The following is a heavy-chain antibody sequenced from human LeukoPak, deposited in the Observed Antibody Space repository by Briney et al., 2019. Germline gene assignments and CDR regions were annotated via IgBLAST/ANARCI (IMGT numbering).Heavy chain of an antibody. CDR2: ISSSGSTI. CDR1: GFTLSSYE. V-gene: IGHV3-48*03. D-gene: IGHD3-22*01. CDR3: AGDYYDSSGYPRT. Sequence: GGSLRLSCAASGFTLSSYEMNWVRQAPGKGLEWVSYISSSGSTIYYADSVKGRFTISRDNAKNSLYLQMNSLRAEDTAVYYCAGDYYDSSGYPRTWGQGTLVTVSS. J-gene: IGHJ5*02.